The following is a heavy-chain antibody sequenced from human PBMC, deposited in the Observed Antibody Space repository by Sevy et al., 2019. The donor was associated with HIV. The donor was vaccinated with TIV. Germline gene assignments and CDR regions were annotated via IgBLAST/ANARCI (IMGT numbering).Heavy chain of an antibody. J-gene: IGHJ3*02. Sequence: ASVKVSCKASGYTFTGYYRHWIRQAPGQGLEWMGWINPNSGGTNYAQKFQGRVTMTRDTSIITAYMVLSRLRSDDTAVYYCARGATDARRTDKTQAFDIWGQGTMVTVSS. CDR1: GYTFTGYY. V-gene: IGHV1-2*02. CDR2: INPNSGGT. CDR3: ARGATDARRTDKTQAFDI.